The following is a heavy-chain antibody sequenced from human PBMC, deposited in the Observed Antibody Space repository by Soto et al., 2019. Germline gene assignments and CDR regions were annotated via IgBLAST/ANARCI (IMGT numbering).Heavy chain of an antibody. Sequence: SETLSLTCTVSGDSISNKNYHWGWTRQPPGKGLEWIGTVYSNGHTYHNPSLKSRLAMAVDTSKNQFSLSLISVTAADTAVYFGGSLTNRRPGDSWGQGTLVTVSS. J-gene: IGHJ4*02. CDR3: GSLTNRRPGDS. CDR1: GDSISNKNYH. CDR2: VYSNGHT. V-gene: IGHV4-39*01. D-gene: IGHD2-8*01.